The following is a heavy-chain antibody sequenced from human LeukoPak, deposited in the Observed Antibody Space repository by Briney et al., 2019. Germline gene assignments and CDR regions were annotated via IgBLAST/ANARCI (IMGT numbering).Heavy chain of an antibody. V-gene: IGHV4-59*08. D-gene: IGHD6-13*01. Sequence: SETLSLTCTVSGGSISSYYWSWIRQPPGEGLEWIGYIYYSGSTNYNPSLKSRVTISVDTSKNQFSLKLSSVTAADTAVYYCARHVTSAAVHYFDYWGQGTLVTVSS. CDR2: IYYSGST. CDR1: GGSISSYY. J-gene: IGHJ4*02. CDR3: ARHVTSAAVHYFDY.